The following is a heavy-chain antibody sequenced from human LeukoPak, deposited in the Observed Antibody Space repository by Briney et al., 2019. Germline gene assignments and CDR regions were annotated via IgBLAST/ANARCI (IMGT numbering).Heavy chain of an antibody. D-gene: IGHD6-19*01. CDR3: ARSLWSSGWENYHYYYMDV. CDR1: GGSFSGYY. CDR2: INHSGST. V-gene: IGHV4-34*01. J-gene: IGHJ6*03. Sequence: SETLSLTCAVYGGSFSGYYWSWIRQPPGKGLEWIGEINHSGSTNYNPSLKSRVTISVDTSKNQFSLKLSSVTAADTAVYYCARSLWSSGWENYHYYYMDVWGKGTTVTISS.